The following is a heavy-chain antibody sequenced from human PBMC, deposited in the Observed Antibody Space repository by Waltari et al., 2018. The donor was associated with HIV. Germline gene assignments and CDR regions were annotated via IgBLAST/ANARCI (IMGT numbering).Heavy chain of an antibody. V-gene: IGHV3-66*02. CDR3: ARGSTARLQGGGGYYGLDV. CDR2: VDSGGTMT. D-gene: IGHD4-4*01. CDR1: GFTVSRHH. J-gene: IGHJ6*02. Sequence: EVQLVESGGALVQPGGSLRLSCVASGFTVSRHHLTWVRQAPGKGLGWVSIVDSGGTMTDHTDSAKGRFTMSRDDPKNTLFLQMNSLRPEDTAVYYCARGSTARLQGGGGYYGLDVWGQGTTVTVSS.